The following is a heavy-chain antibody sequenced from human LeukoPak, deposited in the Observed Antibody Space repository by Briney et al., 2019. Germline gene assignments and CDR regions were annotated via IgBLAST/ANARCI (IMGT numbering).Heavy chain of an antibody. CDR2: ISGSGGST. V-gene: IGHV3-23*01. CDR3: AKIQVPAMGAFDY. CDR1: GFTFSSYA. Sequence: QTGGSLRLSCAASGFTFSSYAMSWVRQAPGKRLEWVSAISGSGGSTYYADSVKGRFTISRDNSKNTLYLQMNSLRAEDTAVYYCAKIQVPAMGAFDYWGQGTLVTVSS. D-gene: IGHD5-18*01. J-gene: IGHJ4*02.